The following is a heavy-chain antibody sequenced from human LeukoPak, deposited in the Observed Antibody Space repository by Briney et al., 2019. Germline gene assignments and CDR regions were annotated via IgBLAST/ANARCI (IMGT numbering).Heavy chain of an antibody. CDR1: GFTFSSYE. V-gene: IGHV3-48*03. CDR2: ISSSGSTI. D-gene: IGHD5-12*01. Sequence: GGSLRLSCAASGFTFSSYEMNWVRQAPGKGLEWVSYISSSGSTIYYADSVKGRFTISRDNAKNSLYLQMNSLRAEDTAVYYCARFYSGYDRSSYYFDYWGQGTLVTVSS. J-gene: IGHJ4*02. CDR3: ARFYSGYDRSSYYFDY.